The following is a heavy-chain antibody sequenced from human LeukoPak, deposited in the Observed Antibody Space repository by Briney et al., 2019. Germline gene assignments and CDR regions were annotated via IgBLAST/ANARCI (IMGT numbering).Heavy chain of an antibody. J-gene: IGHJ4*02. CDR3: ARGPTRANSSDF. Sequence: GGSLRLSCAATGFSFSSYGMHWVRQAPGKGLEWVAVIWYDGSHKYYADSVKGRFTISRDNSKNTAYLQMNSLRAEETAVYYCARGPTRANSSDFWGQGTLVTVSS. D-gene: IGHD2/OR15-2a*01. CDR2: IWYDGSHK. V-gene: IGHV3-33*01. CDR1: GFSFSSYG.